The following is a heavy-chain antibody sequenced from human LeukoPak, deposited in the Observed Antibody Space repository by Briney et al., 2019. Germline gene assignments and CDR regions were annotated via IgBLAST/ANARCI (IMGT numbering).Heavy chain of an antibody. CDR1: GFTFSNYS. CDR2: ISSSSSTI. D-gene: IGHD1-26*01. Sequence: PGGSLRLSCAASGFTFSNYSMNWVRQAPGKGLEWVSYISSSSSTIYYADSVKGRFTISRDNSKNTLYLEMNSLKTEDTAVYYCTTHFTWGATGGFDYWGQGTLVTVSS. CDR3: TTHFTWGATGGFDY. V-gene: IGHV3-48*01. J-gene: IGHJ4*02.